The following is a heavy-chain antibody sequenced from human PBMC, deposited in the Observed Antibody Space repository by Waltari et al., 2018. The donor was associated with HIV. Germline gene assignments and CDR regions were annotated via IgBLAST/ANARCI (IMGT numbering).Heavy chain of an antibody. D-gene: IGHD4-17*01. CDR1: GFTFSSYA. V-gene: IGHV3-30*01. CDR2: ISYDGSNK. Sequence: QVQLVESGGGVVQPGRSLRLSCAASGFTFSSYAMHWVRQAPGKGLEWVAVISYDGSNKYYADSVKGRFTISRDNSKNTLYLQMNSLRAEDTAVYYCARPDYGGNLMGLVGNGIFDYWGQGTLVTVSS. J-gene: IGHJ4*02. CDR3: ARPDYGGNLMGLVGNGIFDY.